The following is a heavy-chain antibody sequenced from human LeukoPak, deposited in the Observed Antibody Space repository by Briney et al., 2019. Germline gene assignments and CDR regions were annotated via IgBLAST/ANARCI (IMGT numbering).Heavy chain of an antibody. CDR2: IYYSGST. J-gene: IGHJ4*02. D-gene: IGHD3-22*01. CDR1: GGSISSYY. Sequence: PSETLSLTCTVSGGSISSYYWSRIRQPPGKGLEWIGYIYYSGSTNYNPSLKSRVTISVDTSKNQFSLKLSSVTAADTAVYYCARLDYYDSSGYYWGYFDDWGQGTLVTVSS. CDR3: ARLDYYDSSGYYWGYFDD. V-gene: IGHV4-59*01.